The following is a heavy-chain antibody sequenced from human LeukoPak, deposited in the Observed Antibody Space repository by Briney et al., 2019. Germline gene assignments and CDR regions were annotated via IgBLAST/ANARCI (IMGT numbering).Heavy chain of an antibody. CDR1: GFTFSSYA. CDR3: ERELMENSGGNPRYYYYGMDV. Sequence: PGRSLRLSCAASGFTFSSYAMHWVRQAPGKGLEWVAVISYDGSNKYYADSVKGRFTISRDNSKNTLYLQMNSLRAEDTAVYYCERELMENSGGNPRYYYYGMDVWGQGTTVTVSS. CDR2: ISYDGSNK. J-gene: IGHJ6*02. D-gene: IGHD4-23*01. V-gene: IGHV3-30*04.